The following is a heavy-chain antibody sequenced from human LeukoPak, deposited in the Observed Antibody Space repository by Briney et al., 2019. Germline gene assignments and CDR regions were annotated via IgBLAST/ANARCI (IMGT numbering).Heavy chain of an antibody. Sequence: SVKVSCKASGGTFSSYAISWVRQAPGQGLEWMGGIIPIFGTANYAQKFQGRVTITADESTSTAYMELSSLRSEDTAVYYCARAGYYDFWSGYSTYNWFDPWGQGTLVTVSS. D-gene: IGHD3-3*01. CDR3: ARAGYYDFWSGYSTYNWFDP. CDR2: IIPIFGTA. J-gene: IGHJ5*02. CDR1: GGTFSSYA. V-gene: IGHV1-69*13.